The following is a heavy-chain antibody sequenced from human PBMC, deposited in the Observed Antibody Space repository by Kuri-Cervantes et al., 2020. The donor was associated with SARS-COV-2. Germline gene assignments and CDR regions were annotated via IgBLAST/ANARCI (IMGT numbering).Heavy chain of an antibody. CDR3: GKVSWLQLWRRYSDS. Sequence: SETLSLTCTVSGYSISSGYYWGWIRQPAGKGLEWIGRIYTSGSTTYNPSLRGRVTISLDPSNNQVSLSLTSTTAADTAVYYCGKVSWLQLWRRYSDSWGQGTLVTVSS. J-gene: IGHJ4*02. D-gene: IGHD5-24*01. V-gene: IGHV4-4*07. CDR1: GYSISSGYY. CDR2: IYTSGST.